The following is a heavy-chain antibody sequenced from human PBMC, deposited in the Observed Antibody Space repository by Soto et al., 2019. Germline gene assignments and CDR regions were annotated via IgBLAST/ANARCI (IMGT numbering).Heavy chain of an antibody. CDR2: ISPSGTT. V-gene: IGHV4-34*01. CDR1: GGSFSYYY. J-gene: IGHJ4*02. CDR3: TRGRLYYDSGTYAN. D-gene: IGHD3-10*01. Sequence: KTSETLSLTCAVYGGSFSYYYWSWIRQSPGKGLEWIGEISPSGTTKYNPSLKSRVIISMHTSTNQFSLYLSSVPAADTAVYYCTRGRLYYDSGTYANWGQGTLVTVSS.